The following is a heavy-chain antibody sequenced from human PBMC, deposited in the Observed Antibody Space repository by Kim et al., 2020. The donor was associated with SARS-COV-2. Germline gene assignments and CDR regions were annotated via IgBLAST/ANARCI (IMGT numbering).Heavy chain of an antibody. J-gene: IGHJ4*02. D-gene: IGHD3-10*01. CDR2: IYYSGST. CDR3: ARSRITMVRGVMRRPFDY. Sequence: SETLSLTCTVSGGSISSSSYYWGWIRQPPGKGLEWIGSIYYSGSTYYNPSLKSRVTISVDTSKNQFSLKLSSVTAADTAVYYCARSRITMVRGVMRRPFDYWGQGTLVTVSS. CDR1: GGSISSSSYY. V-gene: IGHV4-39*01.